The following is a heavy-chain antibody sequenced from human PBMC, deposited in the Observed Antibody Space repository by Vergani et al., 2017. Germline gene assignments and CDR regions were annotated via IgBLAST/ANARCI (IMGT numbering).Heavy chain of an antibody. J-gene: IGHJ6*02. CDR1: GFTFSSYA. D-gene: IGHD2-2*01. CDR2: ISGSSSYI. V-gene: IGHV3-21*01. Sequence: EVQLLESGGGLVQPGGSLRLSCAASGFTFSSYAMSWVRQAPGKGLEWVSAISGSSSYIYYADSVKGRFTISRDNAKNSLYLQMNSLRAEDTAVYYCARVQYVPVPAARGMDVWAQGTTVTVSS. CDR3: ARVQYVPVPAARGMDV.